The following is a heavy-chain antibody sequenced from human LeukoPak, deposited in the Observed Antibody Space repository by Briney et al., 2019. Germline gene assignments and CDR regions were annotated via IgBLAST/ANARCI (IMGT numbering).Heavy chain of an antibody. CDR1: GFTFSSYA. D-gene: IGHD2-2*01. J-gene: IGHJ6*02. V-gene: IGHV3-23*01. CDR2: ISGSGGST. Sequence: GGPLRLSCAASGFTFSSYAMSWVRQAPGKGLEWVSAISGSGGSTYYADSVKGRFTISRDNSKNTLFLQMNSLRAEDTAVYYCAKRYCSGTSCPLYYYYGMDVWGQGTTVTVSS. CDR3: AKRYCSGTSCPLYYYYGMDV.